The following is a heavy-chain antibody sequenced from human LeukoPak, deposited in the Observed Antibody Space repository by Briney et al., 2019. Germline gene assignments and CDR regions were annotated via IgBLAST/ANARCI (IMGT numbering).Heavy chain of an antibody. Sequence: KTGGSLRLSCAASGFTFGDYYMSWIRQTPGKELEWVSYISTSGTTIHYADSVKGRFTISRDNAKNSLYLQMNSLRAEDTAVYYCARVRGSYCSDHWGQGILVIVSS. CDR3: ARVRGSYCSDH. J-gene: IGHJ4*02. CDR1: GFTFGDYY. D-gene: IGHD1-26*01. V-gene: IGHV3-11*04. CDR2: ISTSGTTI.